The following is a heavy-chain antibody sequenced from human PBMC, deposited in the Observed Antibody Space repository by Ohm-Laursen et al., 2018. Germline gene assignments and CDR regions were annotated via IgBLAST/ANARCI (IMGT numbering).Heavy chain of an antibody. J-gene: IGHJ3*02. D-gene: IGHD3-22*01. Sequence: SLRLSCAASGFTFSSYGMHWVRQAPGKGLEWVAVIWYAGSNKYYADSVKGRFTISRDNSKNTLYLQMNSLRAEDTAVYYCARDPYDSSGYYYVTGAFDIWGQGTMVTVSS. CDR2: IWYAGSNK. CDR3: ARDPYDSSGYYYVTGAFDI. CDR1: GFTFSSYG. V-gene: IGHV3-33*08.